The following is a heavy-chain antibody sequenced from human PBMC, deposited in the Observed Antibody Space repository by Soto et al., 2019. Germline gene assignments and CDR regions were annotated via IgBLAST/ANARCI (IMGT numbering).Heavy chain of an antibody. Sequence: QVQLVESGGGVVQPGRSMRLSCAASGFTFSSYAMHWVRQAPGKGLEWVAVISYDGSNKYYADSVKGRFTISRDNSKNTLYLQMNSLRAEDTAVCYCARVSNYYGSGFDPWGQGTLVTVSS. D-gene: IGHD3-10*01. CDR2: ISYDGSNK. CDR3: ARVSNYYGSGFDP. V-gene: IGHV3-30-3*01. CDR1: GFTFSSYA. J-gene: IGHJ5*02.